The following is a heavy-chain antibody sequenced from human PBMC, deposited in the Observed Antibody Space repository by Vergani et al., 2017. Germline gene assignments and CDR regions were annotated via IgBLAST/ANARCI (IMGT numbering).Heavy chain of an antibody. Sequence: QVQLVQSGAEVKKPGSSVKVSCKASGYTFSHYTMNWVRQAPGQGLEWMGWINTNTGKPTYAQGFTGRFVFSLDTSDSTSYLQIRNLKTEDTAVYYCARVSRTTVNTGWFGPWGQGTLVTVSS. CDR1: GYTFSHYT. D-gene: IGHD4-17*01. V-gene: IGHV7-4-1*02. CDR2: INTNTGKP. CDR3: ARVSRTTVNTGWFGP. J-gene: IGHJ5*02.